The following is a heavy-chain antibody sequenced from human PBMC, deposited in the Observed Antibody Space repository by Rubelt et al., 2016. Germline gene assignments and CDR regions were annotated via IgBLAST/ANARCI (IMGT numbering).Heavy chain of an antibody. J-gene: IGHJ5*02. CDR2: VNPGGST. CDR1: GGSLRDYY. Sequence: QVQLQQWGAGLLQPSETLSLSCAVYGGSLRDYYWNWIRQAPGKGLEWIGEVNPGGSTNYKPSLKSRVTISVDTSKNQFSLKLSSVTAADAAVYSCARANNGYDYPWGQGTLVTVSS. D-gene: IGHD5-12*01. CDR3: ARANNGYDYP. V-gene: IGHV4-34*01.